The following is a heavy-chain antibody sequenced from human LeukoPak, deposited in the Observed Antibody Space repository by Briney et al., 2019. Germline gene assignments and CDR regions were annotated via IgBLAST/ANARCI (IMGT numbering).Heavy chain of an antibody. CDR2: IRYDGSNK. J-gene: IGHJ5*02. Sequence: GGSLRLSCAASGFTFSSYGMHWVRQAPGKGLEWVAFIRYDGSNKYYADSVKGRFTISRDNSKNTLYLQMNSLRAEDTAVYYCARLGITMVRGVIPNNWFDPWGQGTLVTVSS. D-gene: IGHD3-10*01. CDR1: GFTFSSYG. CDR3: ARLGITMVRGVIPNNWFDP. V-gene: IGHV3-30*02.